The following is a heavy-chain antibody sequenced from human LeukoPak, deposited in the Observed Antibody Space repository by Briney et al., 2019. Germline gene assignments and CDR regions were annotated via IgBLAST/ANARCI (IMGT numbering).Heavy chain of an antibody. D-gene: IGHD1-26*01. CDR2: ISAYNGNT. CDR3: ARSSGSYPYYYYGMDV. Sequence: GESLKISCKGSGYSFTSYWISWVRQAPGQGLEWMGWISAYNGNTNYAQKLQGRVTMTTDTSTSTAYMELRSLRSDDTAVYYCARSSGSYPYYYYGMDVWGQGTTVTVSS. CDR1: GYSFTSYW. J-gene: IGHJ6*02. V-gene: IGHV1-18*04.